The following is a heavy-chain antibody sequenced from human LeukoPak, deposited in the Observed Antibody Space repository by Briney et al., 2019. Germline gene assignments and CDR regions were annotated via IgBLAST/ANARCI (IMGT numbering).Heavy chain of an antibody. CDR1: GFTFSDFS. CDR2: INPTNTSI. V-gene: IGHV3-21*01. CDR3: VRLRRNSDRSDYYYYYNS. Sequence: PGGALRLSCAASGFTFSDFSINWGRQAPGKGLEWVSSINPTNTSIYYADAVSGRFTSSRDNAKSSRYLQMNSLRGEDAAVYNCVRLRRNSDRSDYYYYYNSWGQGTLVTVSS. J-gene: IGHJ4*02. D-gene: IGHD3-22*01.